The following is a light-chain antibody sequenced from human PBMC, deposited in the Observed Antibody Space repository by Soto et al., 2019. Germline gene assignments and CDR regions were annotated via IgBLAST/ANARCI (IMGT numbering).Light chain of an antibody. V-gene: IGLV1-51*01. J-gene: IGLJ1*01. CDR1: GRDIGAYNY. CDR3: GSWDSSLSAYV. CDR2: DDD. Sequence: QSVLTQPASVSGSPGQSITISCTGSGRDIGAYNYVSWYQQLPGTAPKLLIYDDDKRPSGIPDRFSGSKSGTSATLGITGFQTGDEADYYCGSWDSSLSAYVFGTGTKVTVL.